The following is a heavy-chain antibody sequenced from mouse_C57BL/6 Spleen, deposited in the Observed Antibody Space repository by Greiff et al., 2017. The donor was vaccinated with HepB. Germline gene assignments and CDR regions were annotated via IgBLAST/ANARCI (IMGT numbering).Heavy chain of an antibody. CDR3: AREDYYGSSYLDY. V-gene: IGHV5-4*01. Sequence: EVHLVESGGGLVKPGGSLKLSCAASGFTFSSYAMSWVRQTPEKRLEWVATISDGGSYTYYPDNVKGRFTISRDNAKNNLYLQMSHLKSEDTAMYYCAREDYYGSSYLDYWGQGTSVTVSS. CDR2: ISDGGSYT. J-gene: IGHJ4*01. CDR1: GFTFSSYA. D-gene: IGHD1-1*01.